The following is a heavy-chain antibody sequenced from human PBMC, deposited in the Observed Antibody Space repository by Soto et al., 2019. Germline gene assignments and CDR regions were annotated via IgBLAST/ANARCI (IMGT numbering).Heavy chain of an antibody. CDR1: GGSISSEGYY. CDR2: IYYSGTT. J-gene: IGHJ4*02. D-gene: IGHD5-18*01. CDR3: ARGRGYSYGPYYFDY. V-gene: IGHV4-31*03. Sequence: PSETLSITCTVSGGSISSEGYYWSWFRQLPGKGLEWIGDIYYSGTTYHNPSLRSRLTISGDASKNQFSLKLSSVTAADTALYYCARGRGYSYGPYYFDYWGQGTLVTVSS.